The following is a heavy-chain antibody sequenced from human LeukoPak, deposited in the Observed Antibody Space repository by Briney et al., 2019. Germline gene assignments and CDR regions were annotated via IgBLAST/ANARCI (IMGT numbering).Heavy chain of an antibody. J-gene: IGHJ4*02. V-gene: IGHV3-48*04. CDR2: ITSSSDTI. CDR3: ASVHQAIELHY. CDR1: GFTFSSYA. D-gene: IGHD1-1*01. Sequence: GGSLRLSCAASGFTFSSYAMSWVRQAPGKGLEWVSYITSSSDTIYYADSVKGRFTISRDNAKNSLFLQMNSLRAEDTAVYYCASVHQAIELHYWGQGTLVTVSS.